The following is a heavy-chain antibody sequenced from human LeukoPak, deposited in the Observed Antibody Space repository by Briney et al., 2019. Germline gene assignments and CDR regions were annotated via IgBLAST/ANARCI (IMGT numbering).Heavy chain of an antibody. CDR2: IYYSGST. CDR3: ARCTMVRGVGPTTFDY. CDR1: GGXIGSSSYY. Sequence: SETLSLTCTVSGGXIGSSSYYWGWIRQPPGKGLEWIGTIYYSGSTYYNPSLKSRVTISVDTSKNQFSLKLSSVTAADTAVYYCARCTMVRGVGPTTFDYWGQGTLVTVSS. J-gene: IGHJ4*02. V-gene: IGHV4-39*01. D-gene: IGHD3-10*01.